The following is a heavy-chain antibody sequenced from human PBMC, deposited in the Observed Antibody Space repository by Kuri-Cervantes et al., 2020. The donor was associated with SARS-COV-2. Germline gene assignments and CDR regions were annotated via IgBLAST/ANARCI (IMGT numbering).Heavy chain of an antibody. J-gene: IGHJ4*02. CDR2: INHTGST. Sequence: GSLRLSCGVYGGSFSGYYWSWIRQSPGKGLEWIGEINHTGSTKYNPSLKSRVTISVDASKNQFSLKLNSVTAADTAVYYCARGTYTYYDFWRGPYFDYWGQGNLVPVSS. CDR3: ARGTYTYYDFWRGPYFDY. D-gene: IGHD3/OR15-3a*01. V-gene: IGHV4-34*01. CDR1: GGSFSGYY.